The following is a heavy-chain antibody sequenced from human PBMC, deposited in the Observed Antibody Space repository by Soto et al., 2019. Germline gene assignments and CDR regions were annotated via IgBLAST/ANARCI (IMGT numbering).Heavy chain of an antibody. CDR3: AKETFGVGWTLDL. Sequence: QLLESGGGLVQPGGSRRLSCAASGFNFGDYTMTWVRQAPGKGLVWISTISGGGGNSYYADVVKGRFTITRDNSKNTLYLQMNCLKGEDTALYFCAKETFGVGWTLDLWGQGTLVTVSS. V-gene: IGHV3-23*01. D-gene: IGHD6-19*01. J-gene: IGHJ4*02. CDR1: GFNFGDYT. CDR2: ISGGGGNS.